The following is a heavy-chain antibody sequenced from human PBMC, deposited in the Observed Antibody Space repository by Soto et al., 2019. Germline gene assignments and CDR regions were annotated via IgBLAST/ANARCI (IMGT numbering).Heavy chain of an antibody. CDR1: GGTFSTHA. Sequence: GASVKVSCKASGGTFSTHALTWVRQAPGQGLEWMGRIIPLLGTANYAQKFQGRVTITADKFTSTVYMELSSLRSEDTAVYYCANHLNNWVDHWGQGTPVTVLS. CDR3: ANHLNNWVDH. J-gene: IGHJ5*01. V-gene: IGHV1-69*04. CDR2: IIPLLGTA.